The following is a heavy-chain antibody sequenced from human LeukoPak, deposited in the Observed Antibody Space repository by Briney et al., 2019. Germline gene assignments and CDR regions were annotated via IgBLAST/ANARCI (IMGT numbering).Heavy chain of an antibody. V-gene: IGHV1-69*01. CDR3: ARDRYCSGGSCYSEDY. CDR2: IIPIFGTA. Sequence: SVKVSCKASGGTFSSYAISWVRQAPGQGLEWMGGIIPIFGTANYAQKFQGRVTITADESTSTAYMELSSLRSEDTAVYYCARDRYCSGGSCYSEDYWGQGTLVTVSS. CDR1: GGTFSSYA. J-gene: IGHJ4*02. D-gene: IGHD2-15*01.